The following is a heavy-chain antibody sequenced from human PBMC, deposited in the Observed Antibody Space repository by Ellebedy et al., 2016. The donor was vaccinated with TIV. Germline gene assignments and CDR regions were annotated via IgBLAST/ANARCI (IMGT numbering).Heavy chain of an antibody. CDR2: ISGDGRSA. CDR3: AKGSSSGFNYDRVGFEY. D-gene: IGHD3-22*01. Sequence: GGSLRLSCAASGFTFGNFAIHWVRQAPGKGLEWLSVISGDGRSAFHADSVKGRFTLTRDNSKKTLYLEMNRLRTEDTAVYYCAKGSSSGFNYDRVGFEYWGQGTLVTVSS. V-gene: IGHV3-23*01. J-gene: IGHJ4*02. CDR1: GFTFGNFA.